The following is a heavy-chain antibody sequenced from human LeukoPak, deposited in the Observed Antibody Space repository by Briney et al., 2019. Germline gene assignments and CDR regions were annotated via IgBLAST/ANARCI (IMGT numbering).Heavy chain of an antibody. CDR1: GGSISSSY. CDR3: ARHSYYYYYMDV. J-gene: IGHJ6*03. CDR2: IYYSGST. V-gene: IGHV4-39*01. Sequence: SETLSLTCTVSGGSISSSYWGWIRQPPGKGLEWIGSIYYSGSTYYNPSLKSRVTISVDTSKNQFSLKLSSVTAADTAVYYCARHSYYYYYMDVWGKGTTVTISS.